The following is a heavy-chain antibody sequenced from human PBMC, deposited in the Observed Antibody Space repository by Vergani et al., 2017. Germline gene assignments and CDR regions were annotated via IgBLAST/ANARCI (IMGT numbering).Heavy chain of an antibody. CDR3: ARDSRPYSGYESGGDLYYYYYGMDV. J-gene: IGHJ6*02. D-gene: IGHD5-12*01. CDR1: GFTFSSYS. CDR2: ISSSSSYI. V-gene: IGHV3-21*01. Sequence: EVQLVESGGGLVKPGGSLRLSCAASGFTFSSYSMNWVRQAPGKGLEWVSSISSSSSYIYYADSVKGRFTISRDNAKNSLYLQMNSLRAEDTAVYYCARDSRPYSGYESGGDLYYYYYGMDVWGQGTTVTVSS.